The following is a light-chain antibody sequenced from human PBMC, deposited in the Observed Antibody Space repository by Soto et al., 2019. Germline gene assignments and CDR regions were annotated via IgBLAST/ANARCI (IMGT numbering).Light chain of an antibody. CDR1: QSLSSY. CDR2: AAS. CDR3: QQSHSTPFT. Sequence: DIQMTQSPSSLSATIGDSVTITCRASQSLSSYLNWYQQKPGKAPQLLIFAASYLDSGVPARFSGSGSGTVFTLTISSLQPEDFATYFCQQSHSTPFTFGQGTKVEI. J-gene: IGKJ4*01. V-gene: IGKV1-39*01.